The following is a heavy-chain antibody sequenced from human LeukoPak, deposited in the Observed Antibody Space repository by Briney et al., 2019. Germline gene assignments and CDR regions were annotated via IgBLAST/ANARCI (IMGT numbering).Heavy chain of an antibody. J-gene: IGHJ3*02. CDR2: ISSSSSYI. CDR3: ARDLKPPLRFLEWLLFDAFDI. Sequence: PGGSLRLSCAASGFTFSSYAMHWVRQAPGKGLEWVSSISSSSSYIYYADSVKGRFTISRDNAKNSLYLQMNSLRAEDTAVYYCARDLKPPLRFLEWLLFDAFDIWGQGTMVTVSS. D-gene: IGHD3-3*01. V-gene: IGHV3-21*01. CDR1: GFTFSSYA.